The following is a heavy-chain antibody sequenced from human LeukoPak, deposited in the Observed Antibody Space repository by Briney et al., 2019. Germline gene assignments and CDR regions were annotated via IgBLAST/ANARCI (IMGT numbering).Heavy chain of an antibody. CDR3: ATYNYGLDAFDI. V-gene: IGHV4-4*07. J-gene: IGHJ3*02. D-gene: IGHD5-18*01. CDR2: IYTSGST. CDR1: GGSISSYY. Sequence: SSETLSLTCTVSGGSISSYYWGWIRQPAGKGLEWIGRIYTSGSTNYDPSLKSRVTMSVDTSKNQFSLKLSSVTAADTAIYYCATYNYGLDAFDIWGRGTMVTVSS.